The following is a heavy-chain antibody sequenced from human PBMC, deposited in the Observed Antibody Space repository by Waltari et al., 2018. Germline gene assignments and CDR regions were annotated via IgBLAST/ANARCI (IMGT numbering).Heavy chain of an antibody. Sequence: QVQLVESGGGVVQPGKSLRLSCRASGFMFDIYAVHWVRQAPGKGLEWMSAISAAGNNEFYADAVKGRFTVSRDNSRSTVFLQMSGLRPEDTAVYYCAKRGVNSTGGAFDYWGQGTLVTVSS. CDR2: ISAAGNNE. V-gene: IGHV3-30*04. J-gene: IGHJ4*02. CDR3: AKRGVNSTGGAFDY. D-gene: IGHD3-22*01. CDR1: GFMFDIYA.